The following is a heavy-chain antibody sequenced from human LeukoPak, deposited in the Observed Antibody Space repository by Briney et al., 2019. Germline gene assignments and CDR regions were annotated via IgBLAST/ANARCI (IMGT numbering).Heavy chain of an antibody. V-gene: IGHV3-30*02. Sequence: GGSLTQSLPASGFTFITYVMHWVGQAPAKELEGVAFIEDDATKIYYADSVQGRFTISRDNSKNTLYLEMNRLSGEDTALYYCAKDHVTWGNRYFDHWGQGTLGTVSS. J-gene: IGHJ4*02. CDR1: GFTFITYV. CDR2: IEDDATKI. CDR3: AKDHVTWGNRYFDH. D-gene: IGHD3-16*01.